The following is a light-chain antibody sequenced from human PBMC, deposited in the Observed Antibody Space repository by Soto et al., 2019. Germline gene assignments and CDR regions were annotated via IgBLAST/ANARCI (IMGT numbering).Light chain of an antibody. CDR2: GTS. J-gene: IGKJ5*01. CDR1: QSVSSSY. V-gene: IGKV3-20*01. Sequence: IVLPQSPGTLSLSPGERATLSCRASQSVSSSYLAWYQHKPGQAPRLLISGTSSRATGIPDRFSGSGAGTDFTLTISRLEPEDFAVYYCQQYGSSPQTFGQGTRLEIK. CDR3: QQYGSSPQT.